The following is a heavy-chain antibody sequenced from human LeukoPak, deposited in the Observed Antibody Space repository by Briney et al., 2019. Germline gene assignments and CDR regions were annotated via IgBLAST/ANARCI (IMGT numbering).Heavy chain of an antibody. Sequence: PGGSLRLSCAASGFTVSNAWMSWVRQAPGKGLEWVGRIKSKTDGGTTDYAAPVKGRFTISRDDSKNTLYLQMNSLKTEDTAVYYCAKHSYRVDSFTDYWGQGTLVTVSS. D-gene: IGHD5-12*01. V-gene: IGHV3-15*01. J-gene: IGHJ4*02. CDR2: IKSKTDGGTT. CDR1: GFTVSNAW. CDR3: AKHSYRVDSFTDY.